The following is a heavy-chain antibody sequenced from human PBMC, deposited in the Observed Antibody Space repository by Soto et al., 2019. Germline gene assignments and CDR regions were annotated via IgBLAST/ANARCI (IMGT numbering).Heavy chain of an antibody. CDR2: ISYDGSNK. Sequence: QVQLVESGGGVVQPGRSLRLSCAASGFTFSSYAMHWVRQAPGKGLEWVAVISYDGSNKYYADSVKGRFTISRDNSKNTLYLQMNSLRAEDTAVYYCARYPPDAFDIWGQGTMVTVSS. J-gene: IGHJ3*02. CDR1: GFTFSSYA. V-gene: IGHV3-30-3*01. D-gene: IGHD2-2*01. CDR3: ARYPPDAFDI.